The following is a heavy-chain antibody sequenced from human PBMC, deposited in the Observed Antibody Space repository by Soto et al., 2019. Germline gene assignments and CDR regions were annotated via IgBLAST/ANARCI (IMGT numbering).Heavy chain of an antibody. V-gene: IGHV3-74*01. Sequence: EVQLVESGGTLVQPGGSLRLSCAASGFTFSSYWMHWVRQAPGKGLVWVSRIYNDGITTTYADSVKGRFTISRDNAKKTLYPQMISLRADETAVYYCRREGGGSYGYWVQGTLVPVSS. CDR1: GFTFSSYW. J-gene: IGHJ4*02. CDR3: RREGGGSYGY. D-gene: IGHD1-26*01. CDR2: IYNDGITT.